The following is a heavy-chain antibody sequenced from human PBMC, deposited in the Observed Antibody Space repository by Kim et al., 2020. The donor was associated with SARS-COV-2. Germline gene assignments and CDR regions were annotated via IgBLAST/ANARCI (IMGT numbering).Heavy chain of an antibody. D-gene: IGHD6-19*01. J-gene: IGHJ4*02. Sequence: SVKVSCKASGGTFSSYAISWVRQAPGQGLEWMGGIIPIFGTANYAQKFQGRVTITADESTSTAYMELSSLRSEDTAVYYCARSFGVAVDLNYFDYWGQGTLVTVSS. CDR3: ARSFGVAVDLNYFDY. CDR1: GGTFSSYA. V-gene: IGHV1-69*13. CDR2: IIPIFGTA.